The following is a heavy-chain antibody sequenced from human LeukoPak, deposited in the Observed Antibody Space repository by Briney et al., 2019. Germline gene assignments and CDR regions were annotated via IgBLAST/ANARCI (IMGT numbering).Heavy chain of an antibody. CDR3: AREPPESYYFDY. CDR2: IKVSGGRT. V-gene: IGHV1-46*01. CDR1: GYTFSDFY. Sequence: ASVKVSCKASGYTFSDFYVHWVRQAPGQGLEWMGIIKVSGGRTEYAQKVQGRVTMTRDMSTSTVYMELNNLRSEDTAVYYCAREPPESYYFDYWGQGTLVTVSS. J-gene: IGHJ4*02.